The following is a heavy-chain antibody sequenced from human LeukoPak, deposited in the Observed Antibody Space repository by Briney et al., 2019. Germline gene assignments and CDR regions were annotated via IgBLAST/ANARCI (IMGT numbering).Heavy chain of an antibody. J-gene: IGHJ5*02. D-gene: IGHD3-10*01. CDR1: GYTFTGYY. V-gene: IGHV1-2*02. Sequence: GASVKVSFKASGYTFTGYYMHWVRQAPGQRLEWMGGINPNSGGTNYPQKFQGRVTMTRDTSISTAYMELSRLRSDDTAVYYCARDLGYYYGSGSYYMHNWFDPWGQGTLVTVSS. CDR3: ARDLGYYYGSGSYYMHNWFDP. CDR2: INPNSGGT.